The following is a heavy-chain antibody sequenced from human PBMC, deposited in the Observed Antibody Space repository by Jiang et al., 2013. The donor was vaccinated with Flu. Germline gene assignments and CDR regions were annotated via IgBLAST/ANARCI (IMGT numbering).Heavy chain of an antibody. V-gene: IGHV1-24*01. Sequence: PGASVKVSCKVSGYTLTELSMHWVRQAPGKGLEWMGGFDPEDGETIYAQKFQGRVTMTEDTSTDTAYMELSSLRSEDTAVYYCATVKAARRGDIGYYFDYWGQGTLVTVSS. J-gene: IGHJ4*02. CDR1: GYTLTELS. CDR2: FDPEDGET. CDR3: ATVKAARRGDIGYYFDY. D-gene: IGHD6-6*01.